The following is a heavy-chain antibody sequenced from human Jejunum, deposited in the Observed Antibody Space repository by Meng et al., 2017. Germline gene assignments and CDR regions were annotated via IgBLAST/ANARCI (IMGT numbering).Heavy chain of an antibody. D-gene: IGHD3-10*01. CDR3: AHRPPPYSSGSHYNY. J-gene: IGHJ4*02. Sequence: QITLKESDPTVVKPTQTLTLTCTFSGFSLGTSGVGVAWIRQPPGKALEWLALIYWSDAKHYNPSLQSRLTVTKDTSKNEVVLTLTNLDPVDTATYYCAHRPPPYSSGSHYNYWGQGALVTVSS. V-gene: IGHV2-5*01. CDR2: IYWSDAK. CDR1: GFSLGTSGVG.